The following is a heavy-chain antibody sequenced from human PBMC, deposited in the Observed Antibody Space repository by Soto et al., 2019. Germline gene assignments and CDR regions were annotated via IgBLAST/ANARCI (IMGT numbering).Heavy chain of an antibody. CDR1: GISLTTSGEG. V-gene: IGHV2-5*02. J-gene: IGHJ3*01. CDR2: VYGDGDK. CDR3: AHNIGGDYVYGFDF. Sequence: QIALKESGPALVKPTQTLTLTCTFSGISLTTSGEGVGWVRQPPGKGLEWVALVYGDGDKRYLTSLKSRLTITKDTSKNQVVLTMTHMDPVDTGTYFCAHNIGGDYVYGFDFWGQGTKVTVSS. D-gene: IGHD3-16*01.